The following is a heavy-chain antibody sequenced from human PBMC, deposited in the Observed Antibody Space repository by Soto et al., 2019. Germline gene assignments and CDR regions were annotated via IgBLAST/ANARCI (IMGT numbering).Heavy chain of an antibody. CDR3: ARLQPAAGDNDLTFDY. J-gene: IGHJ4*02. CDR2: IDPSDSYT. CDR1: GYSFTSYW. D-gene: IGHD6-13*01. Sequence: PGESLKISCKGSGYSFTSYWISWVRQMPGKGLEWMGRIDPSDSYTNYSPSFQGHVTISGDKSISTAYLQWSSLKASDTAMYYCARLQPAAGDNDLTFDYWGQGTLVPVSS. V-gene: IGHV5-10-1*01.